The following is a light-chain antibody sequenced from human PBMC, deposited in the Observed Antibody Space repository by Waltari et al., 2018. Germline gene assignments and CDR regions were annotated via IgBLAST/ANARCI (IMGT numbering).Light chain of an antibody. CDR1: SRDVGGYNY. CDR2: EVT. J-gene: IGLJ2*01. CDR3: SSYAGSKDWV. V-gene: IGLV2-8*01. Sequence: QSALTQPPSASGSPGQSVTISCTGTSRDVGGYNYVPWYQQHPGKAPKLLIYEVTKRPSGVPDRFSGSKSGNTASLTVSGLQAEDEADYYCSSYAGSKDWVFGGGTKLTVL.